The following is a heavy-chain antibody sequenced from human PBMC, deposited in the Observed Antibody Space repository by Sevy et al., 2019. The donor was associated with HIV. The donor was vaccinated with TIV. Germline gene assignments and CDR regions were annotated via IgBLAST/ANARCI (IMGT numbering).Heavy chain of an antibody. CDR2: ICFTGNT. CDR3: ARDSTTRPRVLDY. V-gene: IGHV4-59*01. Sequence: SETLSLTCSVSCGSISSYFWTWVRQSPGKGLEWIGNICFTGNTDYSSSLKSRVTLSLDTSKSQFSLTLKSVTAADTAIYFCARDSTTRPRVLDYWGQGTLVTVSS. D-gene: IGHD1-1*01. J-gene: IGHJ4*02. CDR1: CGSISSYF.